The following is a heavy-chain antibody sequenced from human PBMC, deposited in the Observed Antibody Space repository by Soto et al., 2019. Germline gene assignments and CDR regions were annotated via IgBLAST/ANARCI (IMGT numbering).Heavy chain of an antibody. V-gene: IGHV3-23*01. CDR3: AKRNYGSEFDY. CDR2: ISGSGGST. CDR1: GFTFSSYA. D-gene: IGHD3-10*01. Sequence: EVQLLESGGGLVQPGGSLRLSCAASGFTFSSYAMNWVRQAPGKGLEWVSVISGSGGSTYYADSVKGRFTISRDNSKNTLYLQMNSLRAEDAAVYYCAKRNYGSEFDYWGQGTLVTVSS. J-gene: IGHJ4*02.